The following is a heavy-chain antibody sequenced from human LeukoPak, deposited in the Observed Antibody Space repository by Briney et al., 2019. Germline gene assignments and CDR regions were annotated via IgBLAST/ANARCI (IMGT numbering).Heavy chain of an antibody. J-gene: IGHJ4*02. Sequence: GGSLRLSCAASEFAFSSYSMNWVRQAPGKGLEWVSSISSGSSFKYYADSVKGRFTISRDNAKNSLYLQMSSLRAEDTAVYYCASEYQKPLDYWGQGALVTVSS. CDR3: ASEYQKPLDY. CDR1: EFAFSSYS. D-gene: IGHD2-2*01. CDR2: ISSGSSFK. V-gene: IGHV3-21*01.